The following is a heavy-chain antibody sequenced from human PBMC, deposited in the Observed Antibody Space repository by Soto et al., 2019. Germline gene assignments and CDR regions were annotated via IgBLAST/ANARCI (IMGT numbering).Heavy chain of an antibody. CDR1: GFSLSNAGLG. Sequence: QVTVKXSGPVLVKPTXXXXLTCTVSGFSLSNAGLGVSWIRQPPGKALEWLAHIFSNDEKSYSTSLKSRLTISKDTSKSQVVLTMTNMDPVDTATYYCASTYSSSWYWFDPWGQGTLVTVSS. CDR2: IFSNDEK. J-gene: IGHJ5*02. V-gene: IGHV2-26*04. D-gene: IGHD2-2*01. CDR3: ASTYSSSWYWFDP.